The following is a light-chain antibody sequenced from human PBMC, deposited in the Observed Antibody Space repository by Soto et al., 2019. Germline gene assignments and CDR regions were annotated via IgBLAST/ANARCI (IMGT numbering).Light chain of an antibody. CDR3: QQYGSSPRS. Sequence: ENVLTHSPGTLSLSPLERALLXSTSSQSVSSTYLAWFQQKPGQAPRLLIYGTFNRATGIPDRFSGSGSGTDFTLTISRLEPEDFAVYYCQQYGSSPRSFGQGTKVDIK. CDR1: QSVSSTY. V-gene: IGKV3-20*01. J-gene: IGKJ1*01. CDR2: GTF.